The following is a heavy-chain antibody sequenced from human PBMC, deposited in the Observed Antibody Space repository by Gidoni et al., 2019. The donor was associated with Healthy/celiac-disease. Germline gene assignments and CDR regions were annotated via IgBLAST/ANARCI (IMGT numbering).Heavy chain of an antibody. D-gene: IGHD4-4*01. J-gene: IGHJ3*02. V-gene: IGHV4-31*03. Sequence: QVQLQESGPGLVKPSQTLSLTCTVSGGSISSGGYYWSWIRQHPGKGLEWIGYIDYSGSTYYNPSLKSRVTISVDTSKNQFSLKLSSVTAADTAVYYCARAPHGYSNYVDAFDIWGQGTMVTVSS. CDR3: ARAPHGYSNYVDAFDI. CDR1: GGSISSGGYY. CDR2: IDYSGST.